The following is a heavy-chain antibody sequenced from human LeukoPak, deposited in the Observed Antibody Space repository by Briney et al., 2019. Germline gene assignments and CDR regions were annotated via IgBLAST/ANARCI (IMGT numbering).Heavy chain of an antibody. Sequence: PGGSLRLSCAASGFTFSSYWMHCVRQAPGKGLVWVSRINTDGSSTSYADSVKGRFTISRDNSKNTLYLQMNSLRAEDAAVYYCAKDLRSYYAFDIWGQGTMVTVSS. D-gene: IGHD1-26*01. CDR2: INTDGSST. J-gene: IGHJ3*02. CDR1: GFTFSSYW. V-gene: IGHV3-74*01. CDR3: AKDLRSYYAFDI.